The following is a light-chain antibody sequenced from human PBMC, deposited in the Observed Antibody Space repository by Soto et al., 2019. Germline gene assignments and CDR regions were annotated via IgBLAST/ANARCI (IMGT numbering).Light chain of an antibody. V-gene: IGLV1-44*01. CDR3: AAWDDGGNDLYV. CDR2: STD. Sequence: QSVLAQPPSASGTPGQTATISCSGSSSNVGKKIVNWYQQDPGTAPKLPIYSTDHPPSGVPDRFSGSKSGTSASLAISGLQSEDEADYYCAAWDDGGNDLYVIGSGTKVTVL. CDR1: SSNVGKKI. J-gene: IGLJ1*01.